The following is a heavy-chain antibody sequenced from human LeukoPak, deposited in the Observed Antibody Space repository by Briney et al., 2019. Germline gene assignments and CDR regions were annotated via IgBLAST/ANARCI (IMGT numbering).Heavy chain of an antibody. CDR2: IRSSGDTI. Sequence: GGSLRLSCAASGFTFSSYEMNWVRQAPGQGLEWVSYIRSSGDTIYYADSVKGRFTIFRDNAKNSLYLQMNSLRAEDTAVYYCARSTSILWWRLFDPWGQGTLVTVSS. D-gene: IGHD2-21*01. V-gene: IGHV3-48*03. CDR1: GFTFSSYE. CDR3: ARSTSILWWRLFDP. J-gene: IGHJ5*02.